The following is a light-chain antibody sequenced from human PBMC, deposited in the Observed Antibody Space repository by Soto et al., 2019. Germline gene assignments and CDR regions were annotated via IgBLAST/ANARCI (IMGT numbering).Light chain of an antibody. Sequence: EIVLPQSPAPLSFSPGERATLSCRASQSVSSSHLAWYQHKPGQAPRLLIYAASSRATGSPDRFSGGGSGTDFTLTISSLEPEDFAVYYCQQRSNWPITFGQGTRLEI. CDR1: QSVSSSH. CDR2: AAS. CDR3: QQRSNWPIT. V-gene: IGKV3D-20*02. J-gene: IGKJ5*01.